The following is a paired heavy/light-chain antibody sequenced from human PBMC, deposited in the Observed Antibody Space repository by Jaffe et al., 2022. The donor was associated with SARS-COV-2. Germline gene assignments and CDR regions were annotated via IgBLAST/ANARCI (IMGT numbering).Heavy chain of an antibody. Sequence: QVQLQQSGPGLVKPSQTLSLTCAISGDSVSSNTVAWYWIRQSPSRGLEWLARTYYRSKWYKNYAESVESRVSINPDTSKNQFSLQLNSVTPEDTAVYYCVRFEQTVSTIDSWGQGTLVTVSS. CDR2: TYYRSKWYK. J-gene: IGHJ4*02. CDR3: VRFEQTVSTIDS. V-gene: IGHV6-1*01. D-gene: IGHD2-21*02. CDR1: GDSVSSNTVA.
Light chain of an antibody. Sequence: DIVMTQSPLSLPVTPGEPASISCRSSQSLLHSNGYNYLHWYLQKPGQSPQLLIYLGSNRASGVPDRFSGSGSGTDFTLKISRVEAEDVGIYYCMQTLQTPLIMFGQGTRLENK. CDR3: MQTLQTPLIM. CDR2: LGS. V-gene: IGKV2-28*01. J-gene: IGKJ5*01. CDR1: QSLLHSNGYNY.